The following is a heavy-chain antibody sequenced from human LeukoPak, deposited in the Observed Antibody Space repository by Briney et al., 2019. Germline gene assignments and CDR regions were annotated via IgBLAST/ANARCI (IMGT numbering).Heavy chain of an antibody. D-gene: IGHD6-6*01. CDR1: GGSISSGGYY. CDR2: IYYSGST. Sequence: SQTLSLTCTVSGGSISSGGYYWSWIRQHPGKGLEWIGYIYYSGSTYYNPSLKSRVTISVDTSKNQFSLKLSSVTAADTAVYYCASGASSIAARPGHLFDYRGQGTLVTVSS. V-gene: IGHV4-31*03. CDR3: ASGASSIAARPGHLFDY. J-gene: IGHJ4*02.